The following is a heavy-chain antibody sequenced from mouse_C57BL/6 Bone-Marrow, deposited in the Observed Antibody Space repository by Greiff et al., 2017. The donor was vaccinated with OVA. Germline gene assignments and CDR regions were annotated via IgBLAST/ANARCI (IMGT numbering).Heavy chain of an antibody. V-gene: IGHV1-81*01. CDR1: GYTFTSYG. D-gene: IGHD1-3*01. Sequence: VQLQESGAELARPGASVKLSCKASGYTFTSYGISWVKQRTGQGLEWIGEIYPRRGNNYYNEKFKGKATLTADKSSSTAYMELRSLTSEDSAVYFCAREEWVDYWGQGTTLTVSS. J-gene: IGHJ2*01. CDR2: IYPRRGNN. CDR3: AREEWVDY.